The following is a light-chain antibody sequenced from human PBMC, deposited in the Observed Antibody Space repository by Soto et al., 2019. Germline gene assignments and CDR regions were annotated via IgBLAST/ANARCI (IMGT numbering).Light chain of an antibody. Sequence: EIVLTQSPGTLSLSPGERATLSCRASQSVSSSFLAWYQQKPGQAPRLLIYAASSRATGIPDRFSGSGSATDFTLTISRLEPEDFAVYYCQQYDTSPPFTFGPGTKVDIK. CDR3: QQYDTSPPFT. CDR1: QSVSSSF. J-gene: IGKJ3*01. V-gene: IGKV3-20*01. CDR2: AAS.